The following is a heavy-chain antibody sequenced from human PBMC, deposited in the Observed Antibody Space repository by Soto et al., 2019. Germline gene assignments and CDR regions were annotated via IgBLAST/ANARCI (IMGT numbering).Heavy chain of an antibody. V-gene: IGHV1-18*01. CDR3: GPDTLDY. CDR2: ISAYNGNT. J-gene: IGHJ4*02. CDR1: GYTFTSYG. Sequence: GASVKVSCKASGYTFTSYGISWVRQAPGQGLEWMGWISAYNGNTNYADSVKGRFTISRDNSKNTLYLQMNSLRVEDTAVYYCGPDTLDYWGQGTLVTVSS.